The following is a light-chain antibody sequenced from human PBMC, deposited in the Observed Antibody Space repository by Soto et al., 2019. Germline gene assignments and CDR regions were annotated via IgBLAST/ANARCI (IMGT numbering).Light chain of an antibody. CDR2: AAS. CDR3: LQDHDYPRT. V-gene: IGKV1-6*01. Sequence: AIQMTQSPSSLSASVGDRVTITCGASQGIRNDLGWYQQKPGKAPKLLIYAASSLQSGVPSRFSGSGSGTDFTLTISSLQPEDSAAYYCLQDHDYPRTFGQGTKLEIK. CDR1: QGIRND. J-gene: IGKJ2*01.